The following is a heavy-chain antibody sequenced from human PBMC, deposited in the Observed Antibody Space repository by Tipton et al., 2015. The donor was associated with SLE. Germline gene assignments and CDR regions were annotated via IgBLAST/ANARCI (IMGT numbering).Heavy chain of an antibody. CDR1: GGSISSSSYY. D-gene: IGHD2-2*01. CDR2: IYTSGNT. Sequence: TPSLTCTVSGGSISSSSYYWSWIRQPAGKGLEWIGRIYTSGNTNYNPSLKSRVTISVDTSKNQFSLNLSSVTAADTAVYYCARLSERAFDYWGQGTLVTVSS. J-gene: IGHJ4*02. V-gene: IGHV4-61*02. CDR3: ARLSERAFDY.